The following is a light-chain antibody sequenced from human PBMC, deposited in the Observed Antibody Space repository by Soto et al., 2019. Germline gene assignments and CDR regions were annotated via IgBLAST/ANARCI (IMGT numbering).Light chain of an antibody. V-gene: IGKV3-20*01. CDR2: GAS. J-gene: IGKJ1*01. CDR1: QSVSSSY. CDR3: QQYGSLPPSWT. Sequence: ESVLTQSPGTLSLSPGERATLSCRASQSVSSSYLAWYQQKPGQAPRLLIYGASSRTTGIPDRFSGSGSGTDFTLTISRLEPEDFAVYYCQQYGSLPPSWTFGQGTKVEIK.